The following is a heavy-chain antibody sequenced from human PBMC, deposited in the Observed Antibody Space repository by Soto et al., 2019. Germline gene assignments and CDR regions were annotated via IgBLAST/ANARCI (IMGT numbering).Heavy chain of an antibody. Sequence: EVQLVESGGGLVNPGGSLRLSCVASGFSFSNYNMNWVRQAPGKGLEWVSSISSRGSTNTYYADSVKGRFTISRDNAKNSLYLQMNSLRAEDTAVYYCARESRGFDPWGQGTLVAVSS. CDR2: ISSRGSTNT. CDR1: GFSFSNYN. CDR3: ARESRGFDP. V-gene: IGHV3-21*01. J-gene: IGHJ5*02.